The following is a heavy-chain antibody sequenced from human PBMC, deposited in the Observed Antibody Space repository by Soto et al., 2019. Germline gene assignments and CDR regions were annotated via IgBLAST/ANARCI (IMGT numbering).Heavy chain of an antibody. D-gene: IGHD2-8*01. CDR3: ARGQNMVY. CDR2: ISYDGSNK. V-gene: IGHV3-30-3*01. CDR1: GFTFSSYA. Sequence: QVQLVEAGGGVVQPGRSLRLSCAASGFTFSSYAMHWVRQAPGKGLEWVAVISYDGSNKYYADSVKGRFTISRDNSKKTLYLQMNSLRAEDTAVYYCARGQNMVYWGQGTLVTVSS. J-gene: IGHJ4*02.